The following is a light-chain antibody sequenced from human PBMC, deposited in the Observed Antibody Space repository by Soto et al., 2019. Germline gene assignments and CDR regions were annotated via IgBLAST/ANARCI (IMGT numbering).Light chain of an antibody. Sequence: IVLTQSPGTLSLSPGERATLSCRASQSVTTQLAWYQQEPGQAPRLIIHGASSRATGVPDRITGSGSGTDFTLSISRLEPEDFAVYYCQQYGGSTRTFGQGTKVDI. J-gene: IGKJ1*01. CDR3: QQYGGSTRT. CDR1: QSVTTQ. V-gene: IGKV3-20*01. CDR2: GAS.